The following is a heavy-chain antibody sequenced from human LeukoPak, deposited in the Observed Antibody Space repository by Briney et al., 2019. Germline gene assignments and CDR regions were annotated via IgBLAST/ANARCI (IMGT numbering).Heavy chain of an antibody. Sequence: PSETLSLTCTVSGDSITNYYWSWIRQPPGKGLECIAYISYSGGTKYNPSLRSRVTISQDTSKNQFSLELSSVTAADTAIYYCARDRAYANSGGYAFDVWGQGTMVTVSS. CDR3: ARDRAYANSGGYAFDV. CDR2: ISYSGGT. J-gene: IGHJ3*01. V-gene: IGHV4-59*01. D-gene: IGHD2-2*01. CDR1: GDSITNYY.